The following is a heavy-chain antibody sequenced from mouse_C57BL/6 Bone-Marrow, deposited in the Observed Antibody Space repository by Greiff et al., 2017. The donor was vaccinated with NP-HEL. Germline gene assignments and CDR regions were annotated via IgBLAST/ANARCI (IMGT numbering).Heavy chain of an antibody. CDR1: GHTFTSYW. Sequence: VQLQQPGAELVKPGASVKLSCKASGHTFTSYWMHWVKQRPGRGLEWIGRIDPNSGGTKYNEKFKSKATLTVDKPSSTAYMQLSSLTSEDSAVYYGVGAITTVVEDWYFDVWGTGTTVTVSS. CDR2: IDPNSGGT. CDR3: VGAITTVVEDWYFDV. D-gene: IGHD1-1*01. J-gene: IGHJ1*03. V-gene: IGHV1-72*01.